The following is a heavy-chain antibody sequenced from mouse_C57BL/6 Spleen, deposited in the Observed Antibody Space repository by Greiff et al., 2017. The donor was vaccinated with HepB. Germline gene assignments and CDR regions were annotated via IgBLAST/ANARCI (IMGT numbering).Heavy chain of an antibody. D-gene: IGHD1-1*01. CDR3: ARGSSSAMDY. CDR2: INPSTGGT. V-gene: IGHV1-42*01. J-gene: IGHJ4*01. Sequence: LVESGPELVKPGASVKISCKASGYSFTGYYMNWVKQSPEKSLEWIGEINPSTGGTTYNQKFKAKATLTVDKSSSTAYMQLKSLTSEDSAVYYCARGSSSAMDYWGQGTSVTVSS. CDR1: GYSFTGYY.